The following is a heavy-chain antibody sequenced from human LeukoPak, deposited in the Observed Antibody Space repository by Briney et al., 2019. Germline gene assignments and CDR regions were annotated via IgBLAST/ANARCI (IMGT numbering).Heavy chain of an antibody. V-gene: IGHV3-30*02. J-gene: IGHJ6*03. CDR3: AKKYNSGRRPYDYYMAV. Sequence: GGSLRLSCAASGFTFSSYGMNWVRQAPGKGLEWVAFLRYDGSDEYYGDSVKGRFTVSRDNSKNMLYLQMNSLRAEDTAAYYCAKKYNSGRRPYDYYMAVWGKGTTVTVSS. CDR1: GFTFSSYG. CDR2: LRYDGSDE. D-gene: IGHD6-19*01.